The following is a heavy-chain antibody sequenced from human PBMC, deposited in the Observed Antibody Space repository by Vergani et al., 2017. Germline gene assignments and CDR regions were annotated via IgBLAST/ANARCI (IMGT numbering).Heavy chain of an antibody. CDR2: TWYDGNNK. CDR1: GFTFNQYC. D-gene: IGHD5-12*01. Sequence: QVQLVESGGGVVQPGRSLRLSCAASGFTFNQYCMHWVRQAAGKGLEWVAVTWYDGNNKQYADSVKGRFTISRDNSKSTMYLQMNSLRDEDTGVYYCARDVRLLYKQFDPWGQGTLVTVSS. V-gene: IGHV3-33*01. CDR3: ARDVRLLYKQFDP. J-gene: IGHJ5*02.